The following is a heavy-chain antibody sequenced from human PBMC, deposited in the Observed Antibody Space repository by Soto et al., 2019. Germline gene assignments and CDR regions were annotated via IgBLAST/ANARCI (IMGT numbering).Heavy chain of an antibody. Sequence: GGSLRLSCAASGFTFSSYWMHWVRQAPGKGLVWVSRINSDGSSPSYADSVKGRFTISRDNAKNTLYLQMNRRRAEDTAVEYCARARGGVTICGVVIISYGMDVWGQGTTVNVSS. CDR1: GFTFSSYW. CDR2: INSDGSSP. V-gene: IGHV3-74*01. D-gene: IGHD3-3*01. J-gene: IGHJ6*02. CDR3: ARARGGVTICGVVIISYGMDV.